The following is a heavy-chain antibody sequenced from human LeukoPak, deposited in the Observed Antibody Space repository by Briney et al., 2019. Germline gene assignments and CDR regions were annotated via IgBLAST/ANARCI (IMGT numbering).Heavy chain of an antibody. CDR2: ISYDGSNK. CDR1: GFTFSSYA. D-gene: IGHD4-17*01. CDR3: ARDGPTDTKDY. V-gene: IGHV3-30-3*01. Sequence: PGGSLRLSCAASGFTFSSYAMHWVRQAPGKGLEWVAVISYDGSNKYYADSVKGRFTISRDNSKNTLYLQMNSLRAEDTAVYYCARDGPTDTKDYWGQGTLVTVSS. J-gene: IGHJ4*02.